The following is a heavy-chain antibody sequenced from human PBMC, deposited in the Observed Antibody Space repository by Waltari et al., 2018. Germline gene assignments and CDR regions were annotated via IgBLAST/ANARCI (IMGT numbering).Heavy chain of an antibody. Sequence: QVQLVESGGGVVQPGRSLRLSCAASGFTFSSYGMHWVRQAPGKGLEGVAVISYDGSNKYYADSVKGRFTISRDNSKNTLYLQMNSLRAEDTAVYYCAKGRHVLRFLEWLPAEYWGQGTLVTVSS. CDR3: AKGRHVLRFLEWLPAEY. D-gene: IGHD3-3*01. J-gene: IGHJ4*02. V-gene: IGHV3-30*18. CDR1: GFTFSSYG. CDR2: ISYDGSNK.